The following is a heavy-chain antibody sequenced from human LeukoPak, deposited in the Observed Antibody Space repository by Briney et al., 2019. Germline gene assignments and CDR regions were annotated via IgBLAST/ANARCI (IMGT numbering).Heavy chain of an antibody. CDR3: ARGDYYGSPKVVAA. CDR2: INPNSGDT. V-gene: IGHV1-2*02. J-gene: IGHJ5*02. CDR1: GYTFTDYY. D-gene: IGHD3-10*01. Sequence: ASVKVSCKASGYTFTDYYIDWVRQAPGQGLEWVGWINPNSGDTNYAQKFQDRVTMTRDTSISTAYIELNFLRSDDTAVFYCARGDYYGSPKVVAAWGQGTLVTVSS.